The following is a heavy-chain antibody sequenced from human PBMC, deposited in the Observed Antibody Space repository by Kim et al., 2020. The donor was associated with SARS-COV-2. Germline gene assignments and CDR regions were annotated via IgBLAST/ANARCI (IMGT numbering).Heavy chain of an antibody. D-gene: IGHD6-13*01. Sequence: SETLSLTCTVSGGSISSSSYYWGWIRQPPGKGLEWIGSIYYSGSTYYNPSLKSRVTISVDTSKNQFSLKLSSVTAADTAVYYCAREYSSSRLVGAFDIWGQGTMVTVSS. J-gene: IGHJ3*02. CDR1: GGSISSSSYY. V-gene: IGHV4-39*07. CDR3: AREYSSSRLVGAFDI. CDR2: IYYSGST.